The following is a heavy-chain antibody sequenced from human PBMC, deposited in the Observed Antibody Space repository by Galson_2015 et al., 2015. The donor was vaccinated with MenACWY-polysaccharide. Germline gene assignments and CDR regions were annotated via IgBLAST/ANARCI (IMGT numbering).Heavy chain of an antibody. Sequence: SLRLSCAASGFTFSSYSMNWVRQAPGKGLEWVSYISSSSSYIYYADSVKGRFTISRDNAKNSLYLQMNSLRAEDTAVYYCARERWVRGVFFDQWGQGTLVTVSS. CDR2: ISSSSSYI. J-gene: IGHJ4*02. D-gene: IGHD3-10*01. V-gene: IGHV3-21*01. CDR1: GFTFSSYS. CDR3: ARERWVRGVFFDQ.